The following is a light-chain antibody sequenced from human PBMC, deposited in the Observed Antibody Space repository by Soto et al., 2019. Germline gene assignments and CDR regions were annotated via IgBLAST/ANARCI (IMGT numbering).Light chain of an antibody. CDR3: QQRAPWPRT. Sequence: IVLTQSPATLSFSPGEEATLSCRASQSIAISLAGYQQKSGQSPRLLLYDTSNRAPGIPDSFSGSASGTDFTLTISRLEPEDFAVYYCQQRAPWPRTFAQGT. CDR1: QSIAIS. CDR2: DTS. V-gene: IGKV3-11*01. J-gene: IGKJ1*01.